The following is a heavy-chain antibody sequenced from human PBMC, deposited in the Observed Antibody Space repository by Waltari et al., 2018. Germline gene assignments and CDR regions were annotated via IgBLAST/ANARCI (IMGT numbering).Heavy chain of an antibody. CDR1: GYTFNSYG. CDR2: ISAYKGNT. J-gene: IGHJ5*02. V-gene: IGHV1-18*01. D-gene: IGHD2-2*02. CDR3: ARVLPAAIISWFDP. Sequence: QVQLVQSGAEVKKPGASVKVSCKASGYTFNSYGISWVRQAPGQGLEWSGWISAYKGNTNYAQKLQGSVTMTTDTSTSTAYMELRSLRAADTAVYYCARVLPAAIISWFDPWGQGTLVTVSS.